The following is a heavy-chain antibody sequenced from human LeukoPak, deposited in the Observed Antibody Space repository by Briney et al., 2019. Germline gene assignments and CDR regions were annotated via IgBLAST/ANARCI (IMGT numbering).Heavy chain of an antibody. V-gene: IGHV3-53*04. CDR3: ARNHPSKEWELLFDY. Sequence: GGSLRLSCAASGFTVSSNYMSWVRQAPGKGLEWVSVIYSGGSTYYADSVKGRFTISRHNSKNTLYLQMNSLRAEDTAVYYCARNHPSKEWELLFDYWGQGTLVTVSS. CDR1: GFTVSSNY. J-gene: IGHJ4*02. CDR2: IYSGGST. D-gene: IGHD1-26*01.